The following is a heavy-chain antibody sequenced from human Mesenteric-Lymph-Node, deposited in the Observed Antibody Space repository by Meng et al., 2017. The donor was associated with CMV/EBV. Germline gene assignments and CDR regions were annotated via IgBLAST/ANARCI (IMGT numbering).Heavy chain of an antibody. CDR2: ITWSSDTI. CDR1: GFTFNDYA. J-gene: IGHJ3*02. CDR3: AKGKSGYGEDAFDI. V-gene: IGHV3-9*01. D-gene: IGHD5-12*01. Sequence: GGSLRLSCAASGFTFNDYAMHWVRQTPGEGLEWVSGITWSSDTIAYADSVKGRFTISRDNAKNSLYLQMNSLRTEDTALYYCAKGKSGYGEDAFDIWGQGTMVTVSS.